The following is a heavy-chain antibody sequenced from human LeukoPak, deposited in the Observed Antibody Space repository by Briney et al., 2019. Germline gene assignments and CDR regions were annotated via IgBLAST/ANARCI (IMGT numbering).Heavy chain of an antibody. CDR1: GYTLPELS. D-gene: IGHD3-16*01. J-gene: IGHJ4*02. Sequence: APVKVSCKVSGYTLPELSIHWVRQAPGRGLEWMGGFDPENGETVSARRLQGRLTMTEDTSSDTAYMELSSLTSEDTAVYYCAASGGYFDYWGQGTLITVSS. V-gene: IGHV1-24*01. CDR3: AASGGYFDY. CDR2: FDPENGET.